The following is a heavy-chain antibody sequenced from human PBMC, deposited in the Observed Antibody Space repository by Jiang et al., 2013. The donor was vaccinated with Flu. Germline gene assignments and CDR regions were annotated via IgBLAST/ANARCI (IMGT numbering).Heavy chain of an antibody. D-gene: IGHD3-22*01. J-gene: IGHJ4*02. CDR3: ARVFKGMYYYDSSGYYDGGTFDY. CDR1: GGSFSGYY. V-gene: IGHV4-34*01. Sequence: ETLSLTCAVYGGSFSGYYWSWIRQPPGKGLEWIGEINHSGSTNYNPSLKSRVTISVDTSKNQFSLKLSSVTAADTAVYYCARVFKGMYYYDSSGYYDGGTFDYWGQGTLVTVSS. CDR2: INHSGST.